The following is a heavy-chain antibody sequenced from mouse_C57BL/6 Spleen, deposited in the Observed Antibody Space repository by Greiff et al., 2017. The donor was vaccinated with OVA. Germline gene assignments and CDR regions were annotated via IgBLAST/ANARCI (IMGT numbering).Heavy chain of an antibody. CDR2: IDPETGGT. J-gene: IGHJ3*01. D-gene: IGHD2-3*01. CDR3: TRRDYDGYPFAY. Sequence: VQLQQSGAELVRPGASVTLSCKASGYTFTDYEMHWVKQTPVHGLEWIGAIDPETGGTAYNQKFKGKAILTADKSSSTAYMELRSLTSEDSAVYYCTRRDYDGYPFAYWGQGTLVTVSA. V-gene: IGHV1-15*01. CDR1: GYTFTDYE.